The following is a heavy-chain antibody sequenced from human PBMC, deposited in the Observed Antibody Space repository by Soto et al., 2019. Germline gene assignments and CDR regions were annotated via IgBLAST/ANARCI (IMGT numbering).Heavy chain of an antibody. Sequence: QVQLVQSGAEVKKPGASVKVSCKASGYTFTSYDISWVRQATGQGLEWMGWMNPNSGNTVYAQKFQXXVTMTRNTSMSTAYMELSSLRSEDTAAYYCARDKVVGATGNWGQGTLVTVSS. CDR3: ARDKVVGATGN. D-gene: IGHD1-1*01. CDR1: GYTFTSYD. V-gene: IGHV1-8*01. CDR2: MNPNSGNT. J-gene: IGHJ4*02.